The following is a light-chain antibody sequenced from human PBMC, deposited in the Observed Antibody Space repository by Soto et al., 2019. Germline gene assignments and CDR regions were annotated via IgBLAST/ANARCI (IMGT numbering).Light chain of an antibody. V-gene: IGKV1-5*01. CDR2: GGS. J-gene: IGKJ1*01. Sequence: DIQMTQSPSTLSASVGDRVTITCRPSQSGSSWLSWYEQKAGKVHKLLVYGGSSVECGVSSRFSGTGSGTEFTLTITTLQPDDFATYYSQQYNSYPWTFGQRAKVDIK. CDR1: QSGSSW. CDR3: QQYNSYPWT.